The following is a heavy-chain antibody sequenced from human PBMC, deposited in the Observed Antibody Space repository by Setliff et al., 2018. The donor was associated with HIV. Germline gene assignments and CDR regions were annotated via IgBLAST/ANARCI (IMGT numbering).Heavy chain of an antibody. Sequence: PGESLKISCKASGYSFTTNWIGWVRQMPGKGLEWMGIIYPGDSDTRYSPSFQGQVTISRDNAENSLFLQMNSLRAEDTAIYYCALLWPFDYWGQGALVTVSS. V-gene: IGHV5-51*01. CDR2: IYPGDSDT. D-gene: IGHD3-10*01. CDR3: ALLWPFDY. CDR1: GYSFTTNW. J-gene: IGHJ4*02.